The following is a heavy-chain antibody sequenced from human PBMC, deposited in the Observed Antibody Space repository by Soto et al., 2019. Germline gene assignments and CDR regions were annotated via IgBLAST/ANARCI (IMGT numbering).Heavy chain of an antibody. D-gene: IGHD3-22*01. J-gene: IGHJ6*02. CDR2: ISWDGGST. CDR1: GFTFDDYA. V-gene: IGHV3-43D*04. Sequence: GGSLRLSCAASGFTFDDYAMHWVRQAPGKGLEWVSLISWDGGSTYYADSVKGRFTISRDNSKNSLYLQMNSLRAEDTAVYYCAKEPRDANYDSSGFTYYGMDVWGQGTTVTVSS. CDR3: AKEPRDANYDSSGFTYYGMDV.